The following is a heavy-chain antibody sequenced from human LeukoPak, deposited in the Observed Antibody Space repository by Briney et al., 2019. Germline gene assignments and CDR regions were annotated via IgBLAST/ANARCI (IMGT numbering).Heavy chain of an antibody. J-gene: IGHJ4*02. CDR1: GFSLRNSGEA. CDR2: INWNDDK. D-gene: IGHD6-19*01. CDR3: AHRHMPAVPGVFEY. V-gene: IGHV2-5*01. Sequence: KESGPTLVKPTQTLTLTCTFSGFSLRNSGEAVGWIRQPPGKALEWPAVINWNDDKRYRPSLKSRLTITKDTSKNQVVLTMTNMDPVDTATYFCAHRHMPAVPGVFEYWGQGTLVTVSS.